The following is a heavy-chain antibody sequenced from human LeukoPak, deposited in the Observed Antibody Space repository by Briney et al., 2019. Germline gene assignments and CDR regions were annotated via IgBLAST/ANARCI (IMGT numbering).Heavy chain of an antibody. J-gene: IGHJ4*02. V-gene: IGHV3-21*01. CDR3: ARDTGYYDSTGYDY. Sequence: GGSLRLSCAASGFTLSSYYMNWVRQAPGKGLEWVSSISTSSSYIYYADSMKGRFTISRDNAKNSLNLQMNSLRAEDTAVYYCARDTGYYDSTGYDYWGQGTLVTVSS. CDR1: GFTLSSYY. D-gene: IGHD3-22*01. CDR2: ISTSSSYI.